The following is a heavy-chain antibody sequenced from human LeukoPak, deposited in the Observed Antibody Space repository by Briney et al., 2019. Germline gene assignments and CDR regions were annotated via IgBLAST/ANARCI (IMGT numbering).Heavy chain of an antibody. V-gene: IGHV1-18*01. CDR3: ARDVARIAVAGTFDY. Sequence: GASVKVSCKASGYTFTSYGISWVRQAPGQGLEWMGWISAYNGNTNYAQKLQGRVTMTTDTSTSTAHMELRSLRSDDTAVYYCARDVARIAVAGTFDYWGQGTLVTVSS. D-gene: IGHD6-19*01. CDR2: ISAYNGNT. CDR1: GYTFTSYG. J-gene: IGHJ4*02.